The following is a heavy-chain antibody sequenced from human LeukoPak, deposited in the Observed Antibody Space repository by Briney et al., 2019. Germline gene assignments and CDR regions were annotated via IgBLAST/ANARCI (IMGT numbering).Heavy chain of an antibody. CDR2: ISGSGGST. V-gene: IGHV3-23*01. CDR1: GFAFSSYA. D-gene: IGHD5-18*01. CDR3: AKDFVPRYSYGEY. J-gene: IGHJ4*02. Sequence: GGSLRLSCAASGFAFSSYAMSWVRQAPGKGLEWVSAISGSGGSTYYADSVKGRFTISRDNSKNTLYLQMNSLRAEDTAVYYCAKDFVPRYSYGEYWGQGTLVTVSS.